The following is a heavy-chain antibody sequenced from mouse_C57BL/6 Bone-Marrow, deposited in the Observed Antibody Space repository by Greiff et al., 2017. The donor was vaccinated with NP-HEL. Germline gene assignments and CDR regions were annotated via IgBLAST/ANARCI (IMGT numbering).Heavy chain of an antibody. J-gene: IGHJ3*01. CDR2: IDPANGNT. CDR3: AYYYGSSPWFAY. D-gene: IGHD1-1*01. CDR1: GFNIKNTY. V-gene: IGHV14-3*01. Sequence: EVKLQESVAELVRPGASVKLSCTASGFNIKNTYMHWVKQRPEQGLEWIGRIDPANGNTKYAPKFQGKATITADTSSNTAYLQLSSLTSEDTAIYYGAYYYGSSPWFAYGGQGTLVTVSA.